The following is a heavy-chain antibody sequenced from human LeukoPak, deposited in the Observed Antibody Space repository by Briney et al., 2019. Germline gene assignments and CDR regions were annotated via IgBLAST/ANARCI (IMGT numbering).Heavy chain of an antibody. J-gene: IGHJ4*02. V-gene: IGHV4-59*01. CDR3: ARVATVTRRFDY. D-gene: IGHD4-17*01. CDR2: IYYSGST. Sequence: PSETLSLTCTVSGVSISSYYWSWTRQPPGKGLEWIGYIYYSGSTNYNPSLKSRVTISVDTSKNQFSLKLSSVTAADTAVYYCARVATVTRRFDYWGQGTLVTVSS. CDR1: GVSISSYY.